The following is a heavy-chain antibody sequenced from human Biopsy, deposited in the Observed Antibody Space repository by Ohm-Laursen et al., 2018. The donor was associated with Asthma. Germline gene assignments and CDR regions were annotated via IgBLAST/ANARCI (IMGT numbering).Heavy chain of an antibody. CDR1: GFSFDDCA. CDR3: AKSADYYDSTDYLDF. Sequence: SLRLSCAAPGFSFDDCAMHWVRQAPGKGLEWVSSISWNSGDIDYADSVKGRFTISRDNAKNSLYLQMQSLRPEDTAFYYCAKSADYYDSTDYLDFWGRGTLVTVSS. CDR2: ISWNSGDI. V-gene: IGHV3-9*01. J-gene: IGHJ4*01. D-gene: IGHD3-22*01.